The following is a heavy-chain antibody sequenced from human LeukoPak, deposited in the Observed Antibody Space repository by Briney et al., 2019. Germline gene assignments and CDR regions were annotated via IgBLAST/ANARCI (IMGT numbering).Heavy chain of an antibody. CDR1: GSTFGSYG. V-gene: IGHV3-48*01. J-gene: IGHJ5*02. D-gene: IGHD5-18*01. Sequence: GGSLRLSCAASGSTFGSYGMHWVRQAPGKGLEWVSYISSSSTIKYYADSVKGRFTISRDNAKNSLYLQMNSLRAEDTAVYYCARHGYNYGSSFGWFDPWGQGTLVTVSS. CDR2: ISSSSTIK. CDR3: ARHGYNYGSSFGWFDP.